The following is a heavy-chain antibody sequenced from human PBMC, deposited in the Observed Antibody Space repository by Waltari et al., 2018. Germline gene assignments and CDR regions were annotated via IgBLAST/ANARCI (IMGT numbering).Heavy chain of an antibody. Sequence: EVQLLDSGGGLVQPGGSLRLSCAASGFTFSTYAMSWVRQAPGRGPEWVAAISGSGGGTYYADSVKGRLIISRDNSKNTLYLEMNSLRAEDTAVYFCAKDKIPRTADAGTLFDLWGQGTLVTVSS. CDR1: GFTFSTYA. D-gene: IGHD6-13*01. J-gene: IGHJ4*02. CDR2: ISGSGGGT. V-gene: IGHV3-23*01. CDR3: AKDKIPRTADAGTLFDL.